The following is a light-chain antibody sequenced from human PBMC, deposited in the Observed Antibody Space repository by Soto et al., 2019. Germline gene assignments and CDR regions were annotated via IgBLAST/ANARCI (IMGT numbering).Light chain of an antibody. CDR1: QSISSY. V-gene: IGKV1-39*01. CDR2: AAS. Sequence: DIQMTQSPSSLSASVRDRVTITCRASQSISSYLNWYQQKPGKAPKLLIYAASSLQRGVPSRFSGSGSGTDFTLTVSSLQPEDFATYFCQQSYSTPRTFGQGTKVEVK. J-gene: IGKJ1*01. CDR3: QQSYSTPRT.